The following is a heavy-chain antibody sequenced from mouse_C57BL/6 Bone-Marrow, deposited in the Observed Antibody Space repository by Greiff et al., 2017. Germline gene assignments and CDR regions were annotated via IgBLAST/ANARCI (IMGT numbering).Heavy chain of an antibody. CDR3: ARGVYYGSGYGWYFDV. D-gene: IGHD1-1*01. J-gene: IGHJ1*03. CDR2: ISDGGSYT. Sequence: EVQRVESGGGLVKPGGSLKLSCAASGFTFSSYAMSWVRQTPEKRLEWVATISDGGSYTYYPDNVKGRFTISRDNAKNNLYLQMSHLKSEDTAMYYCARGVYYGSGYGWYFDVWGTGTTVTVSS. CDR1: GFTFSSYA. V-gene: IGHV5-4*01.